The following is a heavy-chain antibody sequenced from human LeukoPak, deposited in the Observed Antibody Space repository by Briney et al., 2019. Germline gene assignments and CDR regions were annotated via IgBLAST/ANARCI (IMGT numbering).Heavy chain of an antibody. CDR1: GDSISSYY. J-gene: IGHJ4*02. Sequence: SETLFLTCTVSGDSISSYYWGWIRQPPGKGLEWIGYIYYSGSTYYNPSLKSRVTISVDTSKNQFSLKLSSVTAADTAVYYCARDTRYWGQGTLVTVSS. CDR2: IYYSGST. CDR3: ARDTRY. V-gene: IGHV4-30-4*01.